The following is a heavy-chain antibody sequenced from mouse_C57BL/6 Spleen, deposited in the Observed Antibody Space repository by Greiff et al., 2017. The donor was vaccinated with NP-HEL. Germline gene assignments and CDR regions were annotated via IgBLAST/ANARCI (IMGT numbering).Heavy chain of an antibody. J-gene: IGHJ3*01. CDR3: ARGGDYDGAWFAY. CDR1: GYTFTSYT. CDR2: INPSSGYT. Sequence: VQLQQSGAELARPGASVKMSCKASGYTFTSYTMHWVNQRPGQGLEWIGYINPSSGYTKYNQKFKDKATLTADKSSSTAYMQLSSLTSEDSAVYYCARGGDYDGAWFAYWGQGTLVTVSA. V-gene: IGHV1-4*01. D-gene: IGHD2-4*01.